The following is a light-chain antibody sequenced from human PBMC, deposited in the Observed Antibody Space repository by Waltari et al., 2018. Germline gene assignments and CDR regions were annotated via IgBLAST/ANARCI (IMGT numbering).Light chain of an antibody. CDR1: QNINNY. J-gene: IGKJ2*01. Sequence: DIQMTQSPSSLSASVGDRVTIICRASQNINNYLNWYQQIPGKAPKVLIYAASSLESGVPSRFSGIESGTDFTLTTTSLQPEDSATYYCQQTYSIPYTFGQGTKLEIK. CDR2: AAS. V-gene: IGKV1-39*01. CDR3: QQTYSIPYT.